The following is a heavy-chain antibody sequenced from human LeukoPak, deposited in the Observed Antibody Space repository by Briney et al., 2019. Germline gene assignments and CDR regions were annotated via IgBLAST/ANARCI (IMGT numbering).Heavy chain of an antibody. CDR1: GFTFSSYA. Sequence: PGGSLRLSCAASGFTFSSYAMSWVRQAPGKGPEWVSAISGSGGSTYYADSVKGRFTISRDNSKNTLYLQMNSLRAEDTAVYYCAKDAARVDYYYYGMDVWGQGTTVTVSS. V-gene: IGHV3-23*01. CDR3: AKDAARVDYYYYGMDV. J-gene: IGHJ6*02. CDR2: ISGSGGST. D-gene: IGHD6-13*01.